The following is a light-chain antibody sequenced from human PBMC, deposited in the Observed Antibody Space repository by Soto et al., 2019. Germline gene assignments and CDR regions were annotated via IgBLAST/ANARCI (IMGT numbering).Light chain of an antibody. J-gene: IGLJ1*01. Sequence: QSALTQPASVSGSPGQSITISCTGTSSDIGGYNYVSWYQQLPGKVPKLIIYDVSNRPSGVSDRFSGSKSGNAASLTIAGLQAEDEADYYCSSYTITSTLYVFGTRTKLTVL. CDR3: SSYTITSTLYV. CDR1: SSDIGGYNY. CDR2: DVS. V-gene: IGLV2-14*03.